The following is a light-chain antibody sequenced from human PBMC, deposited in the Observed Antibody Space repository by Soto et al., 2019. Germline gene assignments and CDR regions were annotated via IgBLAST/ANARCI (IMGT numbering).Light chain of an antibody. J-gene: IGKJ5*01. CDR3: QQYYSTPSIT. V-gene: IGKV4-1*01. Sequence: DIVMTQSPDSLAVSLGERATINCKSSQSVLYSSNNKNYLAWYQQKPGQPPKLLIYWASTRESGVPDRFSGSESGTDFTLTISSLQAEDVAVYCCQQYYSTPSITFGQGTRLEIK. CDR2: WAS. CDR1: QSVLYSSNNKNY.